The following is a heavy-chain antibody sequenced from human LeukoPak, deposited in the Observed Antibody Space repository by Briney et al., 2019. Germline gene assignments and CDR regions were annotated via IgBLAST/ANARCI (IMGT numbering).Heavy chain of an antibody. CDR1: GFTFSSYW. CDR2: IKQDESEK. D-gene: IGHD4-17*01. CDR3: ARGRATVTPSIVDY. V-gene: IGHV3-7*03. J-gene: IGHJ4*02. Sequence: GGSLKLSCAASGFTFSSYWMSWVRQAPGKGLEWVGNIKQDESEKFYVDSVRGRFTISRDNAENSLYLQMNSPRAEDTAVYYCARGRATVTPSIVDYWGQGTLVTVSS.